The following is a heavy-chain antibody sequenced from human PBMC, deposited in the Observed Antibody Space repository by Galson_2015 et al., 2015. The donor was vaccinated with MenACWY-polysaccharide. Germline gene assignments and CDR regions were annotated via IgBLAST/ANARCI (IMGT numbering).Heavy chain of an antibody. J-gene: IGHJ3*02. V-gene: IGHV3-30*02. Sequence: SLRLSCAASGFTFSSYGMHWVRQAPGKGLEWVAFIHYDGRNKDYADSVKGRFTISRDNSKNTLYLQMNSLRAEDTAVYYCGRHTNDAFDIWGQGTMVTVSS. CDR2: IHYDGRNK. CDR1: GFTFSSYG. D-gene: IGHD2-2*01. CDR3: GRHTNDAFDI.